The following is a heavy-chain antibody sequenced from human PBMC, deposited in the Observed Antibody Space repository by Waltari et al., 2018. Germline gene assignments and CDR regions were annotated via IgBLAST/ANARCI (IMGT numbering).Heavy chain of an antibody. J-gene: IGHJ4*02. D-gene: IGHD6-13*01. CDR1: GGSISSSSYY. CDR2: IYYSGST. V-gene: IGHV4-39*01. CDR3: ARRETTGYSSSWHPFLDY. Sequence: QLQLQESGPGLVKPSETLSLTCTVSGGSISSSSYYWGWIRQPPGRGLEWIGSIYYSGSTYYNPSLKRRVTISVDTSKNQFSLKRSAVTAADTAVYYCARRETTGYSSSWHPFLDYWGQGTLATVSS.